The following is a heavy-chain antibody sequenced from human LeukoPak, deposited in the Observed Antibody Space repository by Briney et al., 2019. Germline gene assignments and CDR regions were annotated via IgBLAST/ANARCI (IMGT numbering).Heavy chain of an antibody. J-gene: IGHJ5*02. CDR1: GFTFSDSA. Sequence: AGGSLRLSCAASGFTFSDSAIHWVRQASGKGLEWVGRIRTKPNNYATVYAASVKGRFSISRDDSKNTAYLQMNILKTEDTAVYYCSFYRDYGFDPWGQGTLVTVSS. CDR2: IRTKPNNYAT. D-gene: IGHD4-17*01. V-gene: IGHV3-73*01. CDR3: SFYRDYGFDP.